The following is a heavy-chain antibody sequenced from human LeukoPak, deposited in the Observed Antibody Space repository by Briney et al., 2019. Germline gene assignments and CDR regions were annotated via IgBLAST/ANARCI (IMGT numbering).Heavy chain of an antibody. CDR1: GYTFTSYY. Sequence: ASVKVSCKASGYTFTSYYMHWVRQAPGQGLEWMGIINPSGGSTNYAQKFQGRVTITADESTSTAYMELSSLRSEDTAVYYCAAADDSSGYWTIDYWGQGTLVTVSS. CDR2: INPSGGST. J-gene: IGHJ4*02. V-gene: IGHV1-46*01. D-gene: IGHD3-22*01. CDR3: AAADDSSGYWTIDY.